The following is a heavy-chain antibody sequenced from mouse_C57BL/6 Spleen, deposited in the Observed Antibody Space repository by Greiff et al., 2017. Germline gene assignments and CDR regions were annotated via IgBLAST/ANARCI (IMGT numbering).Heavy chain of an antibody. J-gene: IGHJ2*01. CDR3: AREGVYGSLFDY. D-gene: IGHD1-1*01. CDR1: GYAFTNYL. V-gene: IGHV1-54*01. CDR2: INPGSGGT. Sequence: QVQLQQSGAELVRPGTSVKVSCKASGYAFTNYLIEWVKQRPGQGLEWIGVINPGSGGTNYNEKFKGKATLTADKSSSTAYMQLSSLTSEDSAVYFCAREGVYGSLFDYWGQGTTLTVSS.